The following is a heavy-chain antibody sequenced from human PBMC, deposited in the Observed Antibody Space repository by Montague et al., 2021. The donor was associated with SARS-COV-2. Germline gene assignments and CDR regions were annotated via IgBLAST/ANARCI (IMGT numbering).Heavy chain of an antibody. V-gene: IGHV3-23*01. CDR1: GFTFNTYA. Sequence: SLRLSCAASGFTFNTYAMTWVRQAPGKGLEWVSTISGTYNATYYADSVKGRFTISRDNSKNTMWLQMSGLRAEDTAVYYCAKDGWYYAFSGPRIYMNVWGKGTTVTVSS. CDR3: AKDGWYYAFSGPRIYMNV. J-gene: IGHJ6*03. D-gene: IGHD3-3*01. CDR2: ISGTYNAT.